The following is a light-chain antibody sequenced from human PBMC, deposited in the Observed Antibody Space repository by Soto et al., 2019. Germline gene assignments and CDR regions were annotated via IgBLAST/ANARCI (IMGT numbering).Light chain of an antibody. J-gene: IGKJ4*01. Sequence: EIVLTQSPATLSLSPGERATLSCWASQSISTSLAWYQKKPGQAPRLLIYGASNRAAGIPARFSGSGSGTDFTLTIGSLECEDFAVYYCQQRKSWPLTFGGGTKVDIK. CDR3: QQRKSWPLT. CDR1: QSISTS. CDR2: GAS. V-gene: IGKV3-11*01.